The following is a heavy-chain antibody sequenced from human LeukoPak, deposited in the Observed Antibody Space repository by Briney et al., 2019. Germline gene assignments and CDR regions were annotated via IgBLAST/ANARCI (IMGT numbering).Heavy chain of an antibody. V-gene: IGHV4-59*01. CDR3: ARLMRDGYSQDAFDI. CDR2: IYYSGST. D-gene: IGHD5-24*01. J-gene: IGHJ3*02. Sequence: SETLSLTCTVSGGSISSYYWSWIRQPPGKGLEWIGYIYYSGSTNYNPSLKSRVTISVDTSKNQFSLKLSSVTAADTAVYYCARLMRDGYSQDAFDIWGQGTMVTVSS. CDR1: GGSISSYY.